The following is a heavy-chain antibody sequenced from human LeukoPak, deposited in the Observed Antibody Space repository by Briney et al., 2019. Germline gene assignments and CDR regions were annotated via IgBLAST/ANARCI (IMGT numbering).Heavy chain of an antibody. CDR1: GGSFSGYY. J-gene: IGHJ4*02. D-gene: IGHD2-21*02. V-gene: IGHV4-34*01. CDR2: INHSGST. Sequence: PSDTLSLTCAVYGGSFSGYYWSWIRQPPGKGLEWIGEINHSGSTNYNPSLKSRVTISVDTSKNQFSLKLSSVTAADTAVYYCAAVAYCGGDCYSMDYWGQGTLVTVSS. CDR3: AAVAYCGGDCYSMDY.